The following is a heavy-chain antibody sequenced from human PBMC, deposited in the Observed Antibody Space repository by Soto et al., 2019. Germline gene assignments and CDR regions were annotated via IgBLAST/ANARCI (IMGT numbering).Heavy chain of an antibody. CDR1: GFTFSSYS. Sequence: PGGSLRLSCAASGFTFSSYSMNWVRQAPGRGLEWVSAISGSGGSTYYADSVKGRFTISRDSSKNTLYLQMNSLRAEDTAVYYCAKPSDSTGWYGFFYWGQGTLVTVSS. CDR2: ISGSGGST. J-gene: IGHJ4*02. D-gene: IGHD6-19*01. CDR3: AKPSDSTGWYGFFY. V-gene: IGHV3-23*01.